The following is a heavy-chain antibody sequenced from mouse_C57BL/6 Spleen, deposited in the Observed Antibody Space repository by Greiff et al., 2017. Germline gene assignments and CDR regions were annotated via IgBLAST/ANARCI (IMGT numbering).Heavy chain of an antibody. V-gene: IGHV2-9-1*01. D-gene: IGHD1-1*01. CDR2: IWTGGGT. CDR3: ARKDYYGRSPYAMDY. Sequence: VQLVESGPGLVAPSQSLSITCTVSGFSFTSYAISWVRQPPGKGLEWLGVIWTGGGTNYNSAHKSRLSISKDNAKSQVFLKMNSLQTDDTARYYGARKDYYGRSPYAMDYWGQGTSVTVSS. J-gene: IGHJ4*01. CDR1: GFSFTSYA.